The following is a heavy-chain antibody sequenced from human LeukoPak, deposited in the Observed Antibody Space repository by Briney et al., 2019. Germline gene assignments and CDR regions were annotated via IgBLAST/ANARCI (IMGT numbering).Heavy chain of an antibody. D-gene: IGHD1-26*01. CDR3: AREVGAGIYYYYMDV. CDR1: GSTFTSYD. Sequence: ASLKVSCKAAGSTFTSYDINCVRQSTGQGLEWMGWMNANSGNTGYAQKFQGRVTMTRNTSISTAYMELSSLRSEDTAVYYCAREVGAGIYYYYMDVWGKGTTVTVSS. CDR2: MNANSGNT. V-gene: IGHV1-8*01. J-gene: IGHJ6*03.